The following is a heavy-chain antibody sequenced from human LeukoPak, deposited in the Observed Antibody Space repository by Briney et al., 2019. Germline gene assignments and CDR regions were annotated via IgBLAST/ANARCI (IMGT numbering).Heavy chain of an antibody. D-gene: IGHD6-13*01. Sequence: GGSLRLSCAASGFTFSDYYMSWIRQAPGKGLEWVSYISSSGSTIYYADSVKSRFTISRDNAKNSLYLQMNSLRAEDTAVYYCARDNIAAACSDYWGQGTLVTVSS. CDR1: GFTFSDYY. J-gene: IGHJ4*02. CDR2: ISSSGSTI. CDR3: ARDNIAAACSDY. V-gene: IGHV3-11*01.